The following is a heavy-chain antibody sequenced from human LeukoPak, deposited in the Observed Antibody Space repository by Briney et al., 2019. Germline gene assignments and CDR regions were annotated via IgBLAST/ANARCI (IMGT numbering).Heavy chain of an antibody. CDR2: IYSSGNT. D-gene: IGHD5-24*01. Sequence: PSETLSLTCTVSGDSISNYYWSWIRQPPGKGLEWIGFIYSSGNTNSNPSLKSRVSISIDTSKNQFSLKLRSVTAADTAAYYCARDFGDGYNPLFDYWGQGALVTVSS. J-gene: IGHJ4*02. CDR3: ARDFGDGYNPLFDY. CDR1: GDSISNYY. V-gene: IGHV4-59*01.